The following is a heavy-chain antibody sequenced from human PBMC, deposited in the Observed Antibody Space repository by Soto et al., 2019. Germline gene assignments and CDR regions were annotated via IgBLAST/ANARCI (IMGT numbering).Heavy chain of an antibody. Sequence: QVQLVQSGAEVKKPGASVKVSCKASGYTFTSYGLSWVRQAPGQGLEWMGRISAYNYNTNYAQKLQGRVTMTTDTSTSTAYVELRSLRSDDTAVYYCVRVVGALGHGFDPWGQGTLVTVSS. V-gene: IGHV1-18*01. CDR3: VRVVGALGHGFDP. D-gene: IGHD1-26*01. CDR2: ISAYNYNT. CDR1: GYTFTSYG. J-gene: IGHJ5*02.